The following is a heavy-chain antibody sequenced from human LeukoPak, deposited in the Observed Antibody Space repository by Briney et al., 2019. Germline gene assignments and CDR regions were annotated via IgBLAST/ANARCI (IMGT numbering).Heavy chain of an antibody. CDR1: GASISSYY. V-gene: IGHV4-59*01. CDR3: ACGSGGYYYYGMDV. CDR2: IYYSGST. J-gene: IGHJ6*02. Sequence: SETLSLTCTVSGASISSYYRSWVRQPPGKGLEWVGYIYYSGSTNYNTSLKSRVTISVDTSNNQFTLKLSSVTAADTAVYYCACGSGGYYYYGMDVWGQGTMVTVSS. D-gene: IGHD3-10*01.